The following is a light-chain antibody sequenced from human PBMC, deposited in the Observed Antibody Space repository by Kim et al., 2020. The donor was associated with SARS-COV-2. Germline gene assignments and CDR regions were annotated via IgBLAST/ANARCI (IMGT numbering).Light chain of an antibody. CDR3: QQSYSVPCT. Sequence: GDRVTITCQTSQSISTFLNWYQQKPGKAPLLLIYAASSLQSGVPSRFSGSGSGTDFTLTISSLQPEDFATYYCQQSYSVPCTFGQGTKL. CDR1: QSISTF. J-gene: IGKJ2*02. CDR2: AAS. V-gene: IGKV1-39*01.